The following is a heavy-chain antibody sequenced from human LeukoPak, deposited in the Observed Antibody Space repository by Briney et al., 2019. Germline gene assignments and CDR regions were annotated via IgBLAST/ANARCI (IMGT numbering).Heavy chain of an antibody. CDR2: IWYDGSNK. Sequence: GRSLRLSCAASGFTFSSYGMHWVRQAPGKGLEWVAVIWYDGSNKYYADSVKGRFTISRDNSKNTLYLQMNSLRAEDTAVYYCARDLSLYCSGGSCYSLNYWGQGTLVTVSS. J-gene: IGHJ4*02. CDR1: GFTFSSYG. CDR3: ARDLSLYCSGGSCYSLNY. D-gene: IGHD2-15*01. V-gene: IGHV3-33*01.